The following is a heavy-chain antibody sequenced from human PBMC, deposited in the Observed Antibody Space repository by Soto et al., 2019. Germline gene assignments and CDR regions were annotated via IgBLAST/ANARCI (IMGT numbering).Heavy chain of an antibody. D-gene: IGHD3-3*01. CDR3: ARDGLTAFGMIPPWDVDV. CDR2: ILPDDADT. Sequence: GESLKISCKASGYSFTSYWIGWVRQTPGKGLEWMGIILPDDADTRYSPSFEGHVTISADRSTNTAFLHLRSLEASDTAIYYCARDGLTAFGMIPPWDVDVWGQGTTVTVSS. V-gene: IGHV5-51*01. CDR1: GYSFTSYW. J-gene: IGHJ6*02.